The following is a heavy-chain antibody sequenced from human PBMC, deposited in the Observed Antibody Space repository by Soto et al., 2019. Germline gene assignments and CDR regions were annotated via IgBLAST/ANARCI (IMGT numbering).Heavy chain of an antibody. Sequence: SETLSLTCTVSGGSISSYYWSWIRQPPGKGLEWIGYIYYSGSTNYNPSLKSRVTISVDTSKNQFSLKLSSVTAADTAVYYCARRYGRDFDYWGQGTLVTVAS. J-gene: IGHJ4*02. V-gene: IGHV4-59*08. CDR3: ARRYGRDFDY. D-gene: IGHD1-1*01. CDR1: GGSISSYY. CDR2: IYYSGST.